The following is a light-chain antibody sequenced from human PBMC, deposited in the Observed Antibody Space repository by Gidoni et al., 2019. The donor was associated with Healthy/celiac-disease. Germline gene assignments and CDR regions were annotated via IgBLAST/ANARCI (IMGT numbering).Light chain of an antibody. CDR2: LGS. V-gene: IGKV2-28*01. CDR3: MQALQTLLLT. CDR1: QSLLHSNGYNY. J-gene: IGKJ4*01. Sequence: IVITQSPLSLPVTPGEPASIPCRSSQSLLHSNGYNYLDWYLQKPGQSPQLLIYLGSNRASGVPDRCSGSGSGTDFTLKISRVEAEDVGVYYCMQALQTLLLTFGGGTKVEIK.